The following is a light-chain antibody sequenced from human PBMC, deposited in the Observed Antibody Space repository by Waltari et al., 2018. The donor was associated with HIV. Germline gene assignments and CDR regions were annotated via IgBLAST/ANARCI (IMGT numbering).Light chain of an antibody. Sequence: QSALTQPPSGSGSLGQSVTISCTGTSSDIGAYNRVSWYQQSPGTAPKLRISEVTHRPSGVPVRFSGSKSGNTASLTISGLQADDEADYYCSSYTTSSTWVFGGGTKLTVL. CDR3: SSYTTSSTWV. CDR2: EVT. CDR1: SSDIGAYNR. J-gene: IGLJ3*02. V-gene: IGLV2-18*02.